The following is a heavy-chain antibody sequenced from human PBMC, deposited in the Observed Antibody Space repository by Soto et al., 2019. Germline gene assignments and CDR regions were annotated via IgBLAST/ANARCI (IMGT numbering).Heavy chain of an antibody. D-gene: IGHD6-19*01. Sequence: EVQLVQSGAEVKKPGESLRISCKGSGYSFTSYWITWVRQMPGKGLEWMGRIDPSDSYTDYSPSFQGHVTISADKSMNTAYLHWSSLKASDTAMYYCARHTIAVANFDYWGQGTLLTVSS. J-gene: IGHJ4*02. V-gene: IGHV5-10-1*03. CDR3: ARHTIAVANFDY. CDR2: IDPSDSYT. CDR1: GYSFTSYW.